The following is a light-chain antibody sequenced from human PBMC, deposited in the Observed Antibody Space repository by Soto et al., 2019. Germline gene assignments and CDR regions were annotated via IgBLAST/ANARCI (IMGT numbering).Light chain of an antibody. J-gene: IGLJ2*01. CDR3: SSYTSNTTVL. V-gene: IGLV2-14*01. CDR2: EVS. Sequence: QSALTQPASVSGSPGQSITISCTGTSSDVGAYNYVSWYQKHPGKAPKLMIYEVSNRPSGVSDRFSGSKSGNTASLTISGLQAEDEADYYCSSYTSNTTVLFGGGTKLTVL. CDR1: SSDVGAYNY.